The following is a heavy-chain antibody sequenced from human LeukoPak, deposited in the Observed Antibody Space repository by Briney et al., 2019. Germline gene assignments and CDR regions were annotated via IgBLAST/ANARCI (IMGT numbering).Heavy chain of an antibody. Sequence: PGGSLRLSCVGSGFNLNDYYMAWIRQTPGKGLQRVSYMRRGSDYKVYADSVRGRFTISRDNGKNSLHLQMNSLRVEDTAVYYCAKNGGPHGMDVWGQGTTVTVSS. CDR3: AKNGGPHGMDV. CDR1: GFNLNDYY. J-gene: IGHJ6*02. V-gene: IGHV3-11*06. D-gene: IGHD3-16*01. CDR2: MRRGSDYK.